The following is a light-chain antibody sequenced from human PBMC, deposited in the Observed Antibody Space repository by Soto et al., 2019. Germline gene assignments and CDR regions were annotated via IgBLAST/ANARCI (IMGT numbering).Light chain of an antibody. V-gene: IGKV3-11*01. Sequence: EIVVTQSPATLSLSPGERATLSCRASQSVGSYLAWYQQKPGQSPRLLIYDASNRATGIPARFSGSGSGTDFTLTISSLEPEDFAIYYCQQRSDWPASTFGQGTNLEIK. CDR2: DAS. J-gene: IGKJ2*01. CDR3: QQRSDWPAST. CDR1: QSVGSY.